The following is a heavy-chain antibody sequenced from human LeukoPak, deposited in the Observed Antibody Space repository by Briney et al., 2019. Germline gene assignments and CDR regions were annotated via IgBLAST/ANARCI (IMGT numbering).Heavy chain of an antibody. J-gene: IGHJ4*02. CDR2: ISAQNGNT. D-gene: IGHD5-12*01. Sequence: GASVKVSCKSSGYMFTSQGIHWLRQAPGQGLEWMGWISAQNGNTNYIQQFLGRVTMTRDRSTSTAYMELRSLTSDDTAGYYCARESNGGYGFDYWGQGTPVTVAS. CDR3: ARESNGGYGFDY. CDR1: GYMFTSQG. V-gene: IGHV1-18*01.